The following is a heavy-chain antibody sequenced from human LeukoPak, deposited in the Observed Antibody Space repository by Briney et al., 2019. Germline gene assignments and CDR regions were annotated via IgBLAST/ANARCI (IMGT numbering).Heavy chain of an antibody. D-gene: IGHD2-15*01. Sequence: PGGSLRLSCAASGFTFSRYSMNWVRQAPGKGLEWVSYISSSSSTIYYADSVKGRFTISRDNAKNSLYLQMNSLRAEDTAVYYCARDRGPYCSGGSCYNYWGQGTLVTVSS. V-gene: IGHV3-48*01. CDR1: GFTFSRYS. J-gene: IGHJ4*02. CDR3: ARDRGPYCSGGSCYNY. CDR2: ISSSSSTI.